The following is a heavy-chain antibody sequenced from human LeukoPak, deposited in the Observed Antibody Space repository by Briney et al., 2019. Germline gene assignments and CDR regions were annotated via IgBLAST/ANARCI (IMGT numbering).Heavy chain of an antibody. J-gene: IGHJ6*04. Sequence: GGSLRLSCAASGFTFSSFGMSWVRQAPGKGLEWVSSISSTSTYIYYADSMKGRFIISRDNAKNSLYLQMNSLRAEDTAVYYCAELGITMIGGVWGKGTTVTISS. CDR2: ISSTSTYI. CDR3: AELGITMIGGV. CDR1: GFTFSSFG. D-gene: IGHD3-10*02. V-gene: IGHV3-21*01.